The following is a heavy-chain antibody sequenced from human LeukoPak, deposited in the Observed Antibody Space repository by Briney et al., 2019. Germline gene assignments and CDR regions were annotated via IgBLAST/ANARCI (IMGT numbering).Heavy chain of an antibody. CDR1: GFTFSSYT. CDR2: ISSSSSYI. Sequence: GGSLRLSCAASGFTFSSYTMNWVRQAPGKGLEWVSSISSSSSYIYYADSVKGRFTISRDNAKNSLYLQMNSLRAEDTAVYYCARDLGGIAVAGPYYYYMDVWGKGTTVAVSS. D-gene: IGHD6-19*01. CDR3: ARDLGGIAVAGPYYYYMDV. J-gene: IGHJ6*03. V-gene: IGHV3-21*01.